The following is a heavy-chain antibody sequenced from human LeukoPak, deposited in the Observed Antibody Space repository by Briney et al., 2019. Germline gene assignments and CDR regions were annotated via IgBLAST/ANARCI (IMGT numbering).Heavy chain of an antibody. CDR2: ISYSGTT. D-gene: IGHD3-9*01. J-gene: IGHJ4*02. CDR1: GVSISNSPYS. CDR3: ARAPPDWPPDF. Sequence: KSSETLSLTCSVYGVSISNSPYSRGWIRQPPGKGLEWMGNISYSGTTNYNPSLESRVTISVDTPNNQFSLRLTSVTAADTAVYFCARAPPDWPPDFWGQGTLVTVSS. V-gene: IGHV4-39*07.